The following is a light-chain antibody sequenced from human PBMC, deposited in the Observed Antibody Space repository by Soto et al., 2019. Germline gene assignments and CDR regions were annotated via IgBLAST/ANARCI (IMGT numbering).Light chain of an antibody. Sequence: EIVLTQSPATLSLSPGERATLSCRASQSVSSYLAWYQQKPGQAPRLLIYDASNRATGIPARFSGSGSGTDFTLTISILEPEDFAVYYGQQRSNWPPYTFGQGTKLEIK. V-gene: IGKV3-11*01. CDR3: QQRSNWPPYT. CDR1: QSVSSY. J-gene: IGKJ2*01. CDR2: DAS.